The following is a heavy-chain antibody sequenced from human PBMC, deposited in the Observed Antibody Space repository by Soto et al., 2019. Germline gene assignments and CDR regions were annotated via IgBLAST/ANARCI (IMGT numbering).Heavy chain of an antibody. D-gene: IGHD1-26*01. V-gene: IGHV4-31*03. J-gene: IGHJ6*02. CDR3: ARVVVGATRDYYYGMDV. CDR1: GGSISSGGYY. CDR2: IYYSGST. Sequence: SETLSLTCTVSGGSISSGGYYWSWTRQHPGKGLEWIGYIYYSGSTYYNPSLKSRVTISVDTSKNQFSLKLSSVTAADTAVYYCARVVVGATRDYYYGMDVWGQGTTVTVSS.